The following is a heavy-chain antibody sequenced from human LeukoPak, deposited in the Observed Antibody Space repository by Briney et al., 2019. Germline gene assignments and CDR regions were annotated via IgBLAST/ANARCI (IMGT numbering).Heavy chain of an antibody. CDR2: IHSGGRT. CDR1: GFIVSSNY. CDR3: ARGGTGTQDFDS. D-gene: IGHD1-1*01. V-gene: IGHV3-53*01. Sequence: HPGGSLTLSCAASGFIVSSNYMSWVRQAPGKGLEWVSVIHSGGRTYYADSVAGRFTISRDNSKNTVHLQMNSLRAEDTAMYYGARGGTGTQDFDSWGQGTLVTVSS. J-gene: IGHJ4*02.